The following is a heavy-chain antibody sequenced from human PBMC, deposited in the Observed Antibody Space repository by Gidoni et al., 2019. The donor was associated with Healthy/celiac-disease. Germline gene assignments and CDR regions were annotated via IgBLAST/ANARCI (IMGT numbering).Heavy chain of an antibody. CDR2: IKSKTDGGTT. CDR3: TTDRNSIAVADI. V-gene: IGHV3-15*01. J-gene: IGHJ3*02. CDR1: GITFSNAW. Sequence: GITFSNAWMSWVRQAPGKGLEWVGRIKSKTDGGTTDYAAPVKGRFTISRDDSKNTLYLQMNSLKTEDTAVYYCTTDRNSIAVADIWGQGTMVTVSS. D-gene: IGHD6-19*01.